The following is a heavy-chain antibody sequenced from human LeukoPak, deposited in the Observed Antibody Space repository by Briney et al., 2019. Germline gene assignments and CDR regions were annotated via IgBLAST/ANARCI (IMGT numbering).Heavy chain of an antibody. J-gene: IGHJ6*02. CDR2: MNPNSGNT. Sequence: ASVKVSCKASRYTFTSDDINWVRQATGQGLEWMGWMNPNSGNTGYAQKFQGRVTMTRNTSISTAYMELSSLRSEDTAVYYCARGGTYYYDSSGYSNYYYYGMDVWGQGTTVTVSS. CDR1: RYTFTSDD. D-gene: IGHD3-22*01. CDR3: ARGGTYYYDSSGYSNYYYYGMDV. V-gene: IGHV1-8*01.